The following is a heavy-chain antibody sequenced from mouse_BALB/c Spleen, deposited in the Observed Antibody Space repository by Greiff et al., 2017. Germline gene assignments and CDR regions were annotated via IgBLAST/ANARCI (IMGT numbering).Heavy chain of an antibody. D-gene: IGHD2-10*02. V-gene: IGHV3-8*02. J-gene: IGHJ3*01. CDR3: ARRGYGNYGWFAY. CDR2: ISYSGST. Sequence: AQLQQSGPSLVKPSQTLSLTCSVTGDSITSGYWNWIRKFPGNKLEYMGYISYSGSTYYNPSLKSRISITRDTSKNQYYLQLNSVTTEDTATYYCARRGYGNYGWFAYWGQGTLVTVSA. CDR1: GDSITSGY.